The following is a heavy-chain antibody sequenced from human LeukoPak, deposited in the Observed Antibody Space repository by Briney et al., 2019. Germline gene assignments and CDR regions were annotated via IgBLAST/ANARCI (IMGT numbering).Heavy chain of an antibody. Sequence: PSETLSLTCAVYGGSFSGYYWSWIRQPPGKGLEWIGEINHSGSTNYNPSLKSRVTISVDTSKNQFSLKLSSVTAADTAVYYCARTLIAAGPGGWFDPWGQGTLVTVSS. D-gene: IGHD6-6*01. CDR2: INHSGST. CDR1: GGSFSGYY. V-gene: IGHV4-34*01. J-gene: IGHJ5*02. CDR3: ARTLIAAGPGGWFDP.